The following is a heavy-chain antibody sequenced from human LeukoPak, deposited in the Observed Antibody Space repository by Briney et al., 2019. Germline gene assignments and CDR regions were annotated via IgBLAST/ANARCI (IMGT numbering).Heavy chain of an antibody. CDR2: IVVGSGNT. CDR1: GFTFTSSA. CDR3: AADHMTDYYYYYGMDV. V-gene: IGHV1-58*02. Sequence: TSVKVSCKASGFTFTSSAMQWVRQARGQRLEWIGWIVVGSGNTNYAQKFQERVTITRGMSTSTAYMELSSLRSEDTAVYYCAADHMTDYYYYYGMDVWGQGTTVTVSS. J-gene: IGHJ6*02.